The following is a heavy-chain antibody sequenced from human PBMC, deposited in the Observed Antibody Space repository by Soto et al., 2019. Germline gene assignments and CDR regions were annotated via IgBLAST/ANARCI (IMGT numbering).Heavy chain of an antibody. V-gene: IGHV1-8*01. CDR1: GYTFTSYD. D-gene: IGHD5-18*01. Sequence: RASVKVSCKASGYTFTSYDINWVRQATGQGLEWMGWMNPNSGNTGYAQKFQGRVTMTRNTSISTAYMELSSLRSEDTAVYYRARGGRYSYGYSYYYGMDVWGQGTTVTVSS. J-gene: IGHJ6*02. CDR3: ARGGRYSYGYSYYYGMDV. CDR2: MNPNSGNT.